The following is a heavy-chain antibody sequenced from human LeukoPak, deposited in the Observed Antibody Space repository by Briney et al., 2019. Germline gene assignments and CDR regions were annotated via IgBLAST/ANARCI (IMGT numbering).Heavy chain of an antibody. D-gene: IGHD3-16*01. CDR2: INTNTGNP. J-gene: IGHJ4*02. V-gene: IGHV7-4-1*02. Sequence: ASVKVSCKASGYTFTNYPMNWVRQAPGQGLEWMGWINTNTGNPTYAQGFTGHFVFSLDTSVSTAYLQINSLKAEDTAVYFCARVSSGEKIDYWGQGTVVTVSS. CDR3: ARVSSGEKIDY. CDR1: GYTFTNYP.